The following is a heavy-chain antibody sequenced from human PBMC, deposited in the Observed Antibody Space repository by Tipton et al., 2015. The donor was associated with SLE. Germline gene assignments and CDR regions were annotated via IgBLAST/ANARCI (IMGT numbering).Heavy chain of an antibody. CDR3: ARGGGVTTADWFDP. Sequence: TLSLTCTVSGGSISSGDYYWSWIRQPPGKGLEWIGYIYYSGSTYYNPSLKSRVTISVDTSKNQFSLKLSSVTAADTAVYYCARGGGVTTADWFDPWGQGTLVTVSS. CDR2: IYYSGST. CDR1: GGSISSGDYY. J-gene: IGHJ5*02. D-gene: IGHD1-1*01. V-gene: IGHV4-30-4*01.